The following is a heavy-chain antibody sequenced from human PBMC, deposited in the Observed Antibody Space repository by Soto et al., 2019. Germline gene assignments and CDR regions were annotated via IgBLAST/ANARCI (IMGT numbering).Heavy chain of an antibody. CDR1: GGSISTDY. Sequence: QVQLQESGPGLVKPSETLFLTCTVSGGSISTDYWSWIWQPPGKRLEYIGFIYYGGSTNYNPSLESRVTISPDTSKNQFSLKLSSVTAADTAVYYCARGEWFLRGYGMDVWGRGTTVTVS. D-gene: IGHD3-3*01. CDR3: ARGEWFLRGYGMDV. J-gene: IGHJ6*02. V-gene: IGHV4-59*01. CDR2: IYYGGST.